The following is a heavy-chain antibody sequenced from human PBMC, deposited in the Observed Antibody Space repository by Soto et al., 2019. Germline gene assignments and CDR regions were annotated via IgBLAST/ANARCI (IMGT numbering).Heavy chain of an antibody. V-gene: IGHV1-8*01. D-gene: IGHD6-13*01. J-gene: IGHJ6*03. CDR1: GYTFPSYD. CDR3: ARVGYSSSWYYYPYYMDV. Sequence: ASVKVSCKASGYTFPSYDINWVRQATGQGLEGRGWMNPNSGNTGYAQKFQGRLTMTRNTSISTAYMELSSLRSEDTAVYYCARVGYSSSWYYYPYYMDVWGKGTTGTVSS. CDR2: MNPNSGNT.